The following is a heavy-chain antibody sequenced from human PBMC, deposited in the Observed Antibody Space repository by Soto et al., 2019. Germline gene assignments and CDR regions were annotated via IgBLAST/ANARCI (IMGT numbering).Heavy chain of an antibody. CDR2: IYYSGST. CDR3: ARARGSTIYPAYYYSYMDV. D-gene: IGHD3-3*01. Sequence: QVQLQESGPGLVKPSETLSLTCTVSGGSISSYYWSWIRQPPGKGLEWIGYIYYSGSTNYNPSLKSRVTISVDTSKNQFSLKLSSVTAADTAVYYCARARGSTIYPAYYYSYMDVWGKGTTVTVSS. CDR1: GGSISSYY. J-gene: IGHJ6*03. V-gene: IGHV4-59*01.